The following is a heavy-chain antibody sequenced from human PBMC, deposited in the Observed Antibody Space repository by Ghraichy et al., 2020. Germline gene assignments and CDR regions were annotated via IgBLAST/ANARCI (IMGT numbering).Heavy chain of an antibody. V-gene: IGHV4-38-2*02. CDR2: IFHSGST. J-gene: IGHJ4*02. D-gene: IGHD2-8*02. CDR3: AREDRLLLVH. CDR1: NYSISSGYH. Sequence: SQTLSLTCSVSNYSISSGYHWAWVRQRPGKGLEWIASIFHSGSTTYNPSLQSRVTISVDTSRNQFYLRLRSVTAADTAVYHCAREDRLLLVHWGPGSQVTVTS.